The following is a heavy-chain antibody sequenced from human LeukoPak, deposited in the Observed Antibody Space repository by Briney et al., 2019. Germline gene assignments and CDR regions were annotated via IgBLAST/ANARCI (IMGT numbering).Heavy chain of an antibody. CDR1: GYTFTSYD. CDR2: MNPNSGNT. D-gene: IGHD3-3*01. J-gene: IGHJ5*02. V-gene: IGHV1-8*01. Sequence: GASVKVSCKASGYTFTSYDINWVRQATGQGLEWMGWMNPNSGNTGYAQKFQGRVTMTRNTSISTAYMEPSSLRSEDTAVYYCARYDFWSGYYNWFDPWGQGTLVTVSS. CDR3: ARYDFWSGYYNWFDP.